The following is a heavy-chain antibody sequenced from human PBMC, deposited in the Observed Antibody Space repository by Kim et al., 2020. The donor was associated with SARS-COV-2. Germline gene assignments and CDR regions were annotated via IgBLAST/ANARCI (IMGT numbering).Heavy chain of an antibody. J-gene: IGHJ3*01. Sequence: GGSLRLSCAASGFTFSSYAMSWVRQAPGKGLEWVSAVRGSGDRTYYADSVKGRFTISRDNSKNTLYLEMNNLRGEDTAVYYCAKGSYDILTGYRGGDSDVWGQGTRVTVSS. CDR3: AKGSYDILTGYRGGDSDV. D-gene: IGHD3-9*01. CDR2: VRGSGDRT. V-gene: IGHV3-23*01. CDR1: GFTFSSYA.